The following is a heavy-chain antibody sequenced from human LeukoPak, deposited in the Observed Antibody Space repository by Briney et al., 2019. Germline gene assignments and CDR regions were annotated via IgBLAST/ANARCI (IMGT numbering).Heavy chain of an antibody. J-gene: IGHJ4*02. V-gene: IGHV1-69*13. Sequence: SVKVSCKASGGTFSSYAISWVRQAPGQGLEWMGGIIPIFGTANYAQKFQGRVTITADESTSTAYMELSSLRSEDTAVYYCAGSCSGGSCYSSLHYWGQGTLVTVSS. CDR3: AGSCSGGSCYSSLHY. CDR2: IIPIFGTA. CDR1: GGTFSSYA. D-gene: IGHD2-15*01.